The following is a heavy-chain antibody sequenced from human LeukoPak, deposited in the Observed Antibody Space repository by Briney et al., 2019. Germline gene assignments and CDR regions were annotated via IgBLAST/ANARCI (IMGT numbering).Heavy chain of an antibody. CDR2: IWYDGSNK. D-gene: IGHD1-26*01. CDR3: ARRWDDAFDI. V-gene: IGHV3-33*01. CDR1: GFTFSSCG. Sequence: PGGSLRLSCAASGFTFSSCGMHWVRQAPGKGLEWVAVIWYDGSNKYYADSVKGRFTISRDNSKNTLYLQMNSLRAEDTALYYCARRWDDAFDIWGQGTRVTVSS. J-gene: IGHJ3*02.